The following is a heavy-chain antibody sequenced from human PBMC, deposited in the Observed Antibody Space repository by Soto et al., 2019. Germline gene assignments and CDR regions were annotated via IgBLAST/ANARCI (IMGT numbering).Heavy chain of an antibody. Sequence: QVQLVQSGPEVKEPGASVKVSCKASGYNFNNYAIYWVRQAPGQRLEWMGWIIAGNGDTRYSQKFQDRVTITRDTSANTAYMELRSLRSEDTAIYYCARQGQWPGIFDHWGQGTLVTISS. D-gene: IGHD6-19*01. V-gene: IGHV1-3*01. CDR1: GYNFNNYA. CDR2: IIAGNGDT. J-gene: IGHJ4*02. CDR3: ARQGQWPGIFDH.